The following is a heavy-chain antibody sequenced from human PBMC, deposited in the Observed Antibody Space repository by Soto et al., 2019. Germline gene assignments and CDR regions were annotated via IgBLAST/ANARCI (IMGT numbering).Heavy chain of an antibody. CDR3: ARSSGYYCVDY. CDR1: GYTFTSYA. Sequence: QVQLVQSGAEVKKPGASVKVSCKASGYTFTSYAMHWMRQAPGQRLEWMGWINAGNGNTKYSQKFQGRVTITRDTSASTAYMELSSLRSEDTAVYYCARSSGYYCVDYWGQGTLVTVSS. J-gene: IGHJ4*02. CDR2: INAGNGNT. D-gene: IGHD3-22*01. V-gene: IGHV1-3*01.